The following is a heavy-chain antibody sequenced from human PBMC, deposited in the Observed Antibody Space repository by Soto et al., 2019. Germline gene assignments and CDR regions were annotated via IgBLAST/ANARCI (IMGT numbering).Heavy chain of an antibody. CDR1: GFTFSSYS. Sequence: GSLRLSCAASGFTFSSYSMNWVRQAPGKGLEWVSSTSSSSSYIYYADSVKGRFTISRDNAKNSLYLQMNSLRAEDTAVYYCARDWSASGSSSWPQVGWFDPWGQGTLVTVSS. J-gene: IGHJ5*02. CDR3: ARDWSASGSSSWPQVGWFDP. D-gene: IGHD6-13*01. V-gene: IGHV3-21*01. CDR2: TSSSSSYI.